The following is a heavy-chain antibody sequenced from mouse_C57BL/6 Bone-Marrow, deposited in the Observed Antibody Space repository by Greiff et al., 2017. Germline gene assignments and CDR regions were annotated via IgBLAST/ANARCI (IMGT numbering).Heavy chain of an antibody. CDR2: IDPENGDT. CDR3: TYDGGYFDD. V-gene: IGHV14-4*01. J-gene: IGHJ1*03. D-gene: IGHD2-12*01. Sequence: EVQLQQSGAELVRPGASVKLSCTASGFNIKDDYMHWVKQRPEQGLEWIGWIDPENGDTEYASKFQGKATITADTSSNTAYLQLSSLTSEDTAVYYCTYDGGYFDDWGTGTTVTVSS. CDR1: GFNIKDDY.